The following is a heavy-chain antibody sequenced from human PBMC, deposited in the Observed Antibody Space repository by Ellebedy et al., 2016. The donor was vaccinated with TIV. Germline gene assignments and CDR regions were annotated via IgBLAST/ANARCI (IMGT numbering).Heavy chain of an antibody. CDR3: ARVRYYDSSGYYPNYYGMDV. J-gene: IGHJ6*02. CDR1: GGTFSSYA. CDR2: IIPIFGTA. Sequence: SVKVSXXASGGTFSSYAISWVRQAPGQGLEWMGGIIPIFGTANYAQKFQGRVTITADESTSTAYMELSNLRSEDTAVYYCARVRYYDSSGYYPNYYGMDVWGQGTTVTVSS. D-gene: IGHD3-22*01. V-gene: IGHV1-69*13.